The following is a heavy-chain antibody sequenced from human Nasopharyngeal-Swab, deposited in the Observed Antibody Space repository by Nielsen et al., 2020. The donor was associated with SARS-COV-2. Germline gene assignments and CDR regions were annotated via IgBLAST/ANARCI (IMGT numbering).Heavy chain of an antibody. CDR2: LYSTGSA. CDR3: ARDSSLWYFDL. J-gene: IGHJ2*01. D-gene: IGHD3-16*01. V-gene: IGHV4-59*13. Sequence: SETLSLTCTVSGGSITSYYWSWIRQSPGKGLEWIGYLYSTGSADYNPSLKNRVTISGDTSKNQFSLKVRSVTAADTAVYYCARDSSLWYFDLWGRGTLVTVSS. CDR1: GGSITSYY.